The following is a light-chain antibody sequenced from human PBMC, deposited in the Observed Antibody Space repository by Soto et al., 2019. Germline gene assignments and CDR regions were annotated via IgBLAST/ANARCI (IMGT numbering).Light chain of an antibody. Sequence: DIQMTQSPSSLSASVGDRVTITCQASQDISNYLNWYQQNPGKAPKLLIYEASNLESGVPSRFSGSGSGTEFTLTISSLQSEDFALYYCQQYSNWPLTSGGGAKVDI. J-gene: IGKJ4*01. V-gene: IGKV1-33*01. CDR3: QQYSNWPLT. CDR1: QDISNY. CDR2: EAS.